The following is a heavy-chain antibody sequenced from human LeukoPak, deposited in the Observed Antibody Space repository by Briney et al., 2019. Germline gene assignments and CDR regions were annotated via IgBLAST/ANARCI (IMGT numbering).Heavy chain of an antibody. CDR3: ARGDITMVRGVISEAFDI. D-gene: IGHD3-10*01. V-gene: IGHV4-34*01. CDR2: INHSGST. J-gene: IGHJ3*02. CDR1: GGSFSGYY. Sequence: SETLSLTCAVYGGSFSGYYWSWIRQPPGKGLEWIGEINHSGSTNYNPSLKSRVTISVDTSKNQFSLKLSSVTAADTAVYYCARGDITMVRGVISEAFDIWGQGTMVTVSS.